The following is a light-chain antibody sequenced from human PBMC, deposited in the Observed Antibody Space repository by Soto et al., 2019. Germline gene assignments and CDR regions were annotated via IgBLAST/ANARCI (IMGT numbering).Light chain of an antibody. CDR2: EVS. CDR1: SSDVGKYDY. J-gene: IGLJ1*01. Sequence: QPALTQPPSASGSPGQSVTISCTGTSSDVGKYDYVSWFQHHPGKAPNLIIYEVSKRPSGVPDRFSGSKSGSTASLTVSGLQTEDEADYYCNSYVAGSNVFGTGTKVTVL. V-gene: IGLV2-8*01. CDR3: NSYVAGSNV.